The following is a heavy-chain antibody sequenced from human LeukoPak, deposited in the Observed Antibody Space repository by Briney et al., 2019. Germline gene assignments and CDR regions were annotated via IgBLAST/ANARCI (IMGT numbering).Heavy chain of an antibody. CDR2: ISYDGSNK. J-gene: IGHJ4*02. CDR1: GFTFSSYA. V-gene: IGHV3-30*14. Sequence: GRSLRLSCAASGFTFSSYAMHWVRQAPGKGLGWVAVISYDGSNKYYADSVKGRFTISRDNSKNTLYLQMNSLRAEDTAVYYCARSTASRVVVPAANVIDYWGQGTLVTVSS. D-gene: IGHD2-2*01. CDR3: ARSTASRVVVPAANVIDY.